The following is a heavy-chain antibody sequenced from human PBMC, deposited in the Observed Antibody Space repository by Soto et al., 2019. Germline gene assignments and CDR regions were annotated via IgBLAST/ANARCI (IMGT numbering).Heavy chain of an antibody. CDR2: FYYRGST. V-gene: IGHV4-59*01. CDR1: GGSISSYY. CDR3: AGLGGAARPLSAFDI. J-gene: IGHJ3*02. D-gene: IGHD6-6*01. Sequence: SETLSLTCTVSGGSISSYYWSWIRHPPGKGLEWIGYFYYRGSTSYKSSLKSRATISGDTAKNQVSLKLSSVTAADTAVYYCAGLGGAARPLSAFDIWGQGTMVTVSS.